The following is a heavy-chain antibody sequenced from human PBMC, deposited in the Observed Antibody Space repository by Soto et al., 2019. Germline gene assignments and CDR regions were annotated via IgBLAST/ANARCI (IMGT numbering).Heavy chain of an antibody. CDR3: ATDQENYYQSSGYYYAY. D-gene: IGHD3-22*01. V-gene: IGHV1-2*02. CDR1: GYTFTGYY. CDR2: INPNSGGT. Sequence: QVQLVQSGAEVKKPGASVKVSCKGSGYTFTGYYIHWVRRAPGQGLEGMGYINPNSGGTNYEQKFQGRVTMTGDTSISTVYMELSRLRSDDTAVYWCATDQENYYQSSGYYYAYWGQGTLVTVSS. J-gene: IGHJ4*02.